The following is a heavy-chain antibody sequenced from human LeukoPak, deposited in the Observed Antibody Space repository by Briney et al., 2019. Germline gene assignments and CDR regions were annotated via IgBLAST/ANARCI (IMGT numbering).Heavy chain of an antibody. J-gene: IGHJ5*02. CDR3: ARGKRRFWFDP. CDR2: ISYDGSNK. Sequence: PGGSLRLSCAASGFTFSSYAMHWVRQAPGKGLEWVAVISYDGSNKYYADSVKGRFTISRDNSKNTLYLQMNSLRAEDTAVYYCARGKRRFWFDPWGQGTLVTVSS. CDR1: GFTFSSYA. D-gene: IGHD3-3*01. V-gene: IGHV3-30*04.